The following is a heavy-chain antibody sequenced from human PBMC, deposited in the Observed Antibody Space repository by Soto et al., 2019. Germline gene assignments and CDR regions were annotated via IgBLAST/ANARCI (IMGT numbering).Heavy chain of an antibody. Sequence: SETLSLTCTVSGGSISSYYWSWIRQPPGKGLEWIGYIYYSGSTNYNPPLKSRVTISVDTSKNQFSLKLSSVTAADTAVYYCASLPYSGIATFDYWGQGTLVTVSS. CDR2: IYYSGST. CDR1: GGSISSYY. CDR3: ASLPYSGIATFDY. V-gene: IGHV4-59*08. D-gene: IGHD6-13*01. J-gene: IGHJ4*02.